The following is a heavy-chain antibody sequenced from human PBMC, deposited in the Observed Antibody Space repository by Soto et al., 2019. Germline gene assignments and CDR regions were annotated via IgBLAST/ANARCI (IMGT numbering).Heavy chain of an antibody. Sequence: QVQLVESGGGVVQPGRSLRLSCAASGFSFSTYGMHWVRQAPGKGLEWVTVLWYDGSRTYYADSVKGRFTISRDTSQNILYLQMNSLRDEDTAVYYCARGRPAAASTLPFLDSWGQGTLVTVSS. D-gene: IGHD2-15*01. J-gene: IGHJ4*02. CDR1: GFSFSTYG. CDR2: LWYDGSRT. CDR3: ARGRPAAASTLPFLDS. V-gene: IGHV3-33*01.